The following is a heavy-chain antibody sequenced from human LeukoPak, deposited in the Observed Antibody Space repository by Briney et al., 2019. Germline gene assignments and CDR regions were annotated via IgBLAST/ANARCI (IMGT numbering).Heavy chain of an antibody. J-gene: IGHJ5*02. CDR1: GGSISSGSYY. D-gene: IGHD2-15*01. Sequence: PSETLSLTCTVSGGSISSGSYYWSWIRQPAGKGLEWIGRIYTSGSTNYNPSLKSRVSISLDTSKNQFSLKLTSVTAADTAVYYCARGYCSGGSCYFVFWFDPWGQGTLVTVSS. CDR3: ARGYCSGGSCYFVFWFDP. CDR2: IYTSGST. V-gene: IGHV4-61*02.